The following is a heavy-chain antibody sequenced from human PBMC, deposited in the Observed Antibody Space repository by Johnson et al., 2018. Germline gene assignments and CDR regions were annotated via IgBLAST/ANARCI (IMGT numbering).Heavy chain of an antibody. CDR2: IYYSGST. V-gene: IGHV4-59*01. D-gene: IGHD2-2*01. CDR1: GGSISSYY. CDR3: ARHIVVVPYYYGMDV. Sequence: QVQLQESGPGLVKPSETLSLTCTVSGGSISSYYWSWIRQPPGKGLEWIGYIYYSGSTNYNPSLKSRVTISVDTSKNQFPLKLSSVTAADTAVYYWARHIVVVPYYYGMDVWGQGTTVTVSS. J-gene: IGHJ6*02.